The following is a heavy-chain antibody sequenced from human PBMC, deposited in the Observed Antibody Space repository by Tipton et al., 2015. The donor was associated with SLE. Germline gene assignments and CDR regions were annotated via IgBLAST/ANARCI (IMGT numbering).Heavy chain of an antibody. CDR1: GFTFNNYA. V-gene: IGHV3-30*04. CDR2: VSYDGIKR. J-gene: IGHJ6*03. CDR3: AKGRDTMVRGIVGLRHHYYYMDV. D-gene: IGHD3-10*01. Sequence: RSLRLSCVASGFTFNNYALHWVRQGPGKGLEWVAVVSYDGIKRSYADSVRGRFNISRDNSENTLYLQMNSLRAEDTAVYYCAKGRDTMVRGIVGLRHHYYYMDVWGKGTTVTVSS.